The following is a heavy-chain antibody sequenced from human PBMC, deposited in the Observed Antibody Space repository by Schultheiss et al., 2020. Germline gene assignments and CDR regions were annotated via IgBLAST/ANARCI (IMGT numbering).Heavy chain of an antibody. V-gene: IGHV4-38-2*02. CDR2: IYHSGST. Sequence: SATLSLTCTVSGGSVSSGYYWGWIRQPPGKGLEWIGSIYHSGSTNYNPSLKSRVTISVDKSKNQFSLKLSSVTAADTAVYYCARAVVVVTGPHFDYWGQGIRVTVSS. D-gene: IGHD2-21*02. CDR3: ARAVVVVTGPHFDY. CDR1: GGSVSSGYY. J-gene: IGHJ4*02.